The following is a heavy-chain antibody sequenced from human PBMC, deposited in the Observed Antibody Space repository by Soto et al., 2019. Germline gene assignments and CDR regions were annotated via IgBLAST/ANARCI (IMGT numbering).Heavy chain of an antibody. Sequence: PSETLSLTCSVSGASISSSDYYWGWIRQPPGKGLEWIGIFYSGSTYYNPSLKSRVTISVDTSKNQFSLKLSSVTAADTAVYYCATCSGGSCYSGGYYYYGMDVWGQGTTVTVSS. CDR1: GASISSSDYY. D-gene: IGHD2-15*01. CDR3: ATCSGGSCYSGGYYYYGMDV. CDR2: IFYSGST. V-gene: IGHV4-30-4*08. J-gene: IGHJ6*02.